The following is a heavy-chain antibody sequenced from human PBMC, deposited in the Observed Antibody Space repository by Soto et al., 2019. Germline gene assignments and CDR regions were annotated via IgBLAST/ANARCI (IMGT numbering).Heavy chain of an antibody. CDR2: IYYSVST. D-gene: IGHD1-1*01. J-gene: IGHJ5*02. Sequence: QVQLQESGPGLVKPSETLSLTCSVSDGSVSNYFWSWIRQPPGKGLEWIGHIYYSVSTSYNPSLKSRITMSVDTSKSQVSLKLSSVTAADTAVYYCARGPTGSNWFDPWGQGTLVTVSS. CDR3: ARGPTGSNWFDP. V-gene: IGHV4-59*02. CDR1: DGSVSNYF.